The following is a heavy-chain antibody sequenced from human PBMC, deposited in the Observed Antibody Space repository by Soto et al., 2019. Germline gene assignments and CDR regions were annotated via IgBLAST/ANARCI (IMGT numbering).Heavy chain of an antibody. CDR3: AKVVISPRVPVNDRLLWFGEERGGAFDI. D-gene: IGHD3-10*01. V-gene: IGHV3-30*18. J-gene: IGHJ3*02. CDR2: ISYDGSNK. Sequence: GGSLRLSCAASGFTFSSYGMHWVRQAPGKGLEWVAVISYDGSNKYYADSVKGRFTISRDNSKNTLYLQMNSLRAEDTAVYYCAKVVISPRVPVNDRLLWFGEERGGAFDIWGQGTMVTVSS. CDR1: GFTFSSYG.